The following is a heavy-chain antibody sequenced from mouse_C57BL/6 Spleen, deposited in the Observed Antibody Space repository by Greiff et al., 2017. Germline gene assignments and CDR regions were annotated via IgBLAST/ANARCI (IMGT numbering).Heavy chain of an antibody. CDR1: GYTFTDYE. V-gene: IGHV1-15*01. J-gene: IGHJ2*01. D-gene: IGHD1-2*01. Sequence: VQLQQSGAELVRPGASVTLSCKASGYTFTDYEMHWVKQTPVHGLEWIGAIDPETGGTAYNQKFKGKAILTADKSSSTAYMELRSLTSEDSAVYYCTREDYYGLDYWGQGTTLTVSS. CDR2: IDPETGGT. CDR3: TREDYYGLDY.